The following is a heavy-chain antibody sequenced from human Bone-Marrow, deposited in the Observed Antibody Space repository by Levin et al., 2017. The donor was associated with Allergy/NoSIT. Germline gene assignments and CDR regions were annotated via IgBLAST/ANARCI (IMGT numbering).Heavy chain of an antibody. CDR1: GGTFSSYA. J-gene: IGHJ4*02. CDR2: IIPIFGTA. Sequence: SVKVSCKASGGTFSSYAISWVRQAPGQGLEWMGGIIPIFGTANYAQKFQGRVTITADESTSTAYMELSSLRSEDTAVYYCARGGGSGYCTNGVCPGWDYWGQGTLVTVSS. V-gene: IGHV1-69*13. D-gene: IGHD2-8*01. CDR3: ARGGGSGYCTNGVCPGWDY.